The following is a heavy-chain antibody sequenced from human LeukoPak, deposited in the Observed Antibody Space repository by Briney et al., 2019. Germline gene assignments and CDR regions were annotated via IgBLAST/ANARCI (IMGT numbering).Heavy chain of an antibody. CDR3: AKGSLAGSYDY. J-gene: IGHJ4*02. Sequence: GGSLRLSCTASGFTFDNYAMSWVRQAPGKGLEWVSAISGSGGSTYYADSVKGRFTISRDNSKNTLYLQMNSLRAEDTAVYYCAKGSLAGSYDYWGQGTLVTVSS. V-gene: IGHV3-23*01. CDR2: ISGSGGST. CDR1: GFTFDNYA. D-gene: IGHD3-10*01.